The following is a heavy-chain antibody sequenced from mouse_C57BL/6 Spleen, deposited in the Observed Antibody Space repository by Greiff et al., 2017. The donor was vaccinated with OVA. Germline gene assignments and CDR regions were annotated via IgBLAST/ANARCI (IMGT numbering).Heavy chain of an antibody. CDR1: GFNIKDYY. V-gene: IGHV14-2*01. D-gene: IGHD1-1*01. J-gene: IGHJ3*01. CDR3: APYYYGSTWFAY. Sequence: EVMLVESGAELVKPGASVKLSCTASGFNIKDYYMHWVKQRTEQGLEWIGRIDPEDGETKYAPKFQGKATITADTSSNTAYLQLSSLTSEYTAVYYCAPYYYGSTWFAYWGQGTLVTVSA. CDR2: IDPEDGET.